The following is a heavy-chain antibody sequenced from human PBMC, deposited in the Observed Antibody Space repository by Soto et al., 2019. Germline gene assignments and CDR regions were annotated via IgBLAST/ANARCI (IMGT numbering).Heavy chain of an antibody. CDR1: GGTFSSYA. D-gene: IGHD1-26*01. V-gene: IGHV1-69*13. CDR3: ASAGSYYYGMDV. J-gene: IGHJ6*02. Sequence: SVKVSCKASGGTFSSYAISRVRQAPGQGLEWMGGIIPIFGTANYAQKFQGRVTITADESTSTAYMELSSLRSEDTAVYYCASAGSYYYGMDVWGQGTTVTVSS. CDR2: IIPIFGTA.